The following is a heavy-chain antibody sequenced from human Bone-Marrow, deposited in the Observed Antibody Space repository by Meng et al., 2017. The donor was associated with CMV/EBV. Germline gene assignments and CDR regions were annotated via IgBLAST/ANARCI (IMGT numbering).Heavy chain of an antibody. CDR3: ARYLLPAAIPVEGNWFDP. CDR2: INPSGGAT. D-gene: IGHD2-2*02. CDR1: GYTFIRYY. V-gene: IGHV1-46*01. Sequence: ASVKVSCKAFGYTFIRYYMHWVRQAPGQGLEWMGIINPSGGATTYAQRFQGRVTLTRDTYTSTVYMQLSSLRSEDTAVYYCARYLLPAAIPVEGNWFDPWGQGTLVTVSS. J-gene: IGHJ5*02.